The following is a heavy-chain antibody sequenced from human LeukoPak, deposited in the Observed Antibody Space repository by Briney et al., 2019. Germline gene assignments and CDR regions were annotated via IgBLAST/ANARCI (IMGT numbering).Heavy chain of an antibody. CDR3: ASSYGSGFDGF. D-gene: IGHD3-10*01. J-gene: IGHJ4*02. CDR2: IWYDGSNK. V-gene: IGHV3-33*01. CDR1: GFTFSSYG. Sequence: PGGSLRLSCAASGFTFSSYGMHWVRQAPGKGLEWVAVIWYDGSNKCYADSVKGRFTISRDNSKNTLYLQMNSLRAEDTAVYYCASSYGSGFDGFWGQGTLVTVSS.